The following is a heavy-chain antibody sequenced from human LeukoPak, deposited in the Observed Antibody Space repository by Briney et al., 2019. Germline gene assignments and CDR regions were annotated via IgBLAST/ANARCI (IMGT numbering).Heavy chain of an antibody. D-gene: IGHD5-12*01. CDR2: ISSSGDII. CDR3: ARRYSGYDYYFDY. V-gene: IGHV3-11*04. CDR1: GFTFSDYY. J-gene: IGHJ4*02. Sequence: KPGGSLRLSCAASGFTFSDYYMSWIRQAPGKGLEWVSYISSSGDIIHYADSVKGRFTISRDNAKNSLYLQMNSLRAEDTAVYYCARRYSGYDYYFDYWGQGTLVTVSS.